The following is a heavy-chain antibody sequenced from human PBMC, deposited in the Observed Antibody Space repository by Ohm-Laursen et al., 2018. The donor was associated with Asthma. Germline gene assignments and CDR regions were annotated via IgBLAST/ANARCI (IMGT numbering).Heavy chain of an antibody. J-gene: IGHJ6*02. CDR1: GGTFSSYA. CDR3: ARIGQSSFWSGPPRLGTPKKYYYGMDV. CDR2: IIPIFGTA. Sequence: SVKVSCKASGGTFSSYAISWVRQAPGQGLEWMGGIIPIFGTANYAQKFQGRVTITADESTSTAYMELSSLRSEDTAVYYCARIGQSSFWSGPPRLGTPKKYYYGMDVWGQGTTVTVSS. V-gene: IGHV1-69*13. D-gene: IGHD3-3*01.